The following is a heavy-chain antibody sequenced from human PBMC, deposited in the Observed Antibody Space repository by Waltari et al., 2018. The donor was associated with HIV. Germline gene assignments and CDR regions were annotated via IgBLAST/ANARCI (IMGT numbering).Heavy chain of an antibody. CDR2: SEPSDSHN. V-gene: IGHV5-51*03. Sequence: EVQLVQSGAEVKKPGESLKISCKGSGYSFTNYWIGWVRQMPGKGLEWMGSSEPSDSHNGYSPSFKGQVTISAHKSISTAYLQWSSLKASDSAIFYCARVYPTLQCFDYWGQGTLVTVSS. D-gene: IGHD1-1*01. CDR1: GYSFTNYW. J-gene: IGHJ4*02. CDR3: ARVYPTLQCFDY.